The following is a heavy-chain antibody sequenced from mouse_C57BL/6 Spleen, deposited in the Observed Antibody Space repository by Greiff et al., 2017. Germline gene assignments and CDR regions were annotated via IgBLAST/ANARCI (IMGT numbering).Heavy chain of an antibody. CDR3: ARYHDGYWYFDV. D-gene: IGHD2-3*01. V-gene: IGHV1-52*01. J-gene: IGHJ1*03. CDR1: GYTFTSYW. Sequence: QVQLQQPGAELVRPGSSVKLSCKASGYTFTSYWMHWVKQRPIPGLEWIGNIDPSDSETHYNQKFKDKATLTVDKSSRPAYMQLSSLTSEDSAVYYWARYHDGYWYFDVWGTGTTVTVSA. CDR2: IDPSDSET.